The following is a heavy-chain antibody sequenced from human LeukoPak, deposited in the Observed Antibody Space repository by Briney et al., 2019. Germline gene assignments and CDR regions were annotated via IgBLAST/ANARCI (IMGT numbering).Heavy chain of an antibody. CDR1: GFTFSSYA. CDR3: ANYCSSTSCFDY. D-gene: IGHD2-2*01. Sequence: GGSLRLSCAAFGFTFSSYAMSWVRQAPGKGLEWVSAISGSGGSTYYADSVKGRFTISRDNSKNTLYLQMNSLRAEDTAVYYCANYCSSTSCFDYWGQGTLVTVSS. V-gene: IGHV3-23*01. J-gene: IGHJ4*02. CDR2: ISGSGGST.